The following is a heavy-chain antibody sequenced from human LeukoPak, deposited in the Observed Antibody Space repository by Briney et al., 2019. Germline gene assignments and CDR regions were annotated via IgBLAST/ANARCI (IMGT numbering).Heavy chain of an antibody. D-gene: IGHD6-13*01. J-gene: IGHJ5*02. CDR1: GYTFTGYY. V-gene: IGHV1-46*01. Sequence: ASVKVSCKASGYTFTGYYMHWVRQAPGQGLEWMGIINPSGGSTSYAQKFQGRVTMTRDTSTSTVYMELSSLRSEDTAVYYCARAAAAAAWFDPWGQGTLVTVSS. CDR3: ARAAAAAAWFDP. CDR2: INPSGGST.